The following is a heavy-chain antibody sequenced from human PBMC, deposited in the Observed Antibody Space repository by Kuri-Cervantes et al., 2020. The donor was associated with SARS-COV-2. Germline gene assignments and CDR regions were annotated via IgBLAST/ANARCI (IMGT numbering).Heavy chain of an antibody. D-gene: IGHD2-2*02. CDR1: GYTFTGYY. J-gene: IGHJ6*02. Sequence: ASVKVSCKASGYTFTGYYMHWVRQAPGQGLEWMGWINPNSGGTNYAQKFQGWVTISVDTSKNQFSLKLSSVTAADTAVYYCARDRIVVVPAAILSDYYYYGMDVWGQGTTVTVSS. V-gene: IGHV1-2*04. CDR3: ARDRIVVVPAAILSDYYYYGMDV. CDR2: INPNSGGT.